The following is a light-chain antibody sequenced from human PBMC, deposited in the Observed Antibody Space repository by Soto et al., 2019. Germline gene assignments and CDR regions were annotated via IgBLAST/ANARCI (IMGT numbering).Light chain of an antibody. CDR3: AAWDDSLNGVV. CDR2: SNN. J-gene: IGLJ2*01. CDR1: SSNIGSNT. Sequence: QCALTQPPSASGTPGQRVTISCSGSSSNIGSNTVNWYQQLPGTAPKLLIYSNNQRPSGVPDRFSGSRSGTSASLAISGLQSEDEADYYCAAWDDSLNGVVFGGGTKLTVL. V-gene: IGLV1-44*01.